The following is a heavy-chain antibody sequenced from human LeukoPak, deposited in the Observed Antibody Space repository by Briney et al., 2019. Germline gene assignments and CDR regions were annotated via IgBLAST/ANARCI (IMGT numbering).Heavy chain of an antibody. J-gene: IGHJ4*02. D-gene: IGHD2-2*01. CDR3: ARYRCSSTSCFVDY. CDR2: ISSNGGST. V-gene: IGHV3-64*01. Sequence: GSLILSCAASGFTFSNYAMYWVRPAPGKGLEYVSAISSNGGSTYYANSVKGRFTISRDNSKNTLYLQMGSLRAEDMAVYYCARYRCSSTSCFVDYWGQGTLVTVSS. CDR1: GFTFSNYA.